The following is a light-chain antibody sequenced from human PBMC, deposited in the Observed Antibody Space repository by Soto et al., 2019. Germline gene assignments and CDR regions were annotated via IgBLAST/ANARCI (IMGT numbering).Light chain of an antibody. CDR2: AAP. CDR1: QGINNY. CDR3: QQLHSYPYT. Sequence: IPLTQSPSSLSASVGDRVTITCRACQGINNYLAWYQQKPGKAPKLLVYAAPTLQGGVPSRFSGSESGTDFTNTINSQQPEDFATYYCQQLHSYPYTFVQGDKLEIK. V-gene: IGKV1-9*01. J-gene: IGKJ2*01.